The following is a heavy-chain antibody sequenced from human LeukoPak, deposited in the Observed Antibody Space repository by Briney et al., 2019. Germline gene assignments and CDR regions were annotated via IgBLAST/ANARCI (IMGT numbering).Heavy chain of an antibody. CDR3: ARDPYYYYGMDV. CDR2: IYYSGST. CDR1: GGSISSYY. J-gene: IGHJ6*02. V-gene: IGHV4-59*12. Sequence: PSETLSLTCTVSGGSISSYYWSWIRQPPGKGLEWIGYIYYSGSTNYNPSLKSRVTISVDTSKNQFSLNLSSVSVADPPVYYCARDPYYYYGMDVWGQGTTVTVSS.